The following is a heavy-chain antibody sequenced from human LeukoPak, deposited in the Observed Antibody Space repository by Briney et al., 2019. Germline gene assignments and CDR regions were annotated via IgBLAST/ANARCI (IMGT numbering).Heavy chain of an antibody. D-gene: IGHD1-26*01. Sequence: PGGSLRLSCAASGFTVSSNYMSWVRQAPGKGLEWVSVIYSGGSTYYADSVKGRFTISRDNSKNTLYLQMNSLRAEDTAVYYCAISGKGGYPYYFDSWGQGTLVTVSS. CDR3: AISGKGGYPYYFDS. V-gene: IGHV3-53*01. CDR2: IYSGGST. J-gene: IGHJ4*02. CDR1: GFTVSSNY.